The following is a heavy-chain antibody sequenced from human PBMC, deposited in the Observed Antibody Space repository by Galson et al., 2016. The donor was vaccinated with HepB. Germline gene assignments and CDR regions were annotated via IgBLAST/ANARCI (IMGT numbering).Heavy chain of an antibody. CDR3: AREGQRESYYYGSGTFDY. CDR1: GYTFTGYY. Sequence: SVKASCKASGYTFTGYYMHWVRQAPGQGLEWMGWINPNSGGTNYAQKFQGRVTMTRDTSINTAYMELSSLKSGDTAVYYCAREGQRESYYYGSGTFDYWGQGTLVTVSS. V-gene: IGHV1-2*02. D-gene: IGHD3-10*01. J-gene: IGHJ4*02. CDR2: INPNSGGT.